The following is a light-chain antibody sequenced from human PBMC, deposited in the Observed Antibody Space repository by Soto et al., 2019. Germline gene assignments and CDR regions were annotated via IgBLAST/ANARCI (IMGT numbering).Light chain of an antibody. CDR3: QQYINWPRT. Sequence: EIVMTQSPATLSVSAGDRVTLSCRASQSVGSILAWFQQRPGQAPRLLIYDASTRATGIPARFRGSGSGTQFTLTITSLPSEDFAFYYCQQYINWPRTFGQGPKVEIK. CDR2: DAS. V-gene: IGKV3-15*01. CDR1: QSVGSI. J-gene: IGKJ1*01.